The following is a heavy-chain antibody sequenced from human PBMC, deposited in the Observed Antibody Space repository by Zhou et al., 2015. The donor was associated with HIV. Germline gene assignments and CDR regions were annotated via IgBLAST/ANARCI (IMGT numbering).Heavy chain of an antibody. V-gene: IGHV1-18*01. CDR3: ARENSGGYGVARFDY. Sequence: QVQLVQSGAAVKKPGASVNISCKASGYTFRNYRITWVRQAPGQGLEWMGWINTYNGYTDYAQKFQGRVTMTTDTSTTTAYMELRSLRSDDTAVYYCARENSGGYGVARFDYWGQGTLLTVSS. D-gene: IGHD5-12*01. CDR1: GYTFRNYR. CDR2: INTYNGYT. J-gene: IGHJ4*02.